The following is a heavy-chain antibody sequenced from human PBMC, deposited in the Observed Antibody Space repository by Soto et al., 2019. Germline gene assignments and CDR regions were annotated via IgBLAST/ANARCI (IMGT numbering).Heavy chain of an antibody. CDR3: ARDIEENQLLYDALDF. CDR2: FSFNSGSI. J-gene: IGHJ3*01. D-gene: IGHD2-2*01. V-gene: IGHV3-9*01. Sequence: QAGGSLRPSWEASGLTFVDYGMPWVRQAPGRGLGWVSGFSFNSGSIAYAESVKGRFTISRDNATNSLYLQMNSLRAEDTALYYCARDIEENQLLYDALDFWGQGTMVTVSS. CDR1: GLTFVDYG.